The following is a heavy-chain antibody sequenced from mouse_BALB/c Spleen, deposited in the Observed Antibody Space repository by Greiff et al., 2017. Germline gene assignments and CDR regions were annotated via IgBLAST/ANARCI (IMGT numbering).Heavy chain of an antibody. CDR3: ATARATRFAY. J-gene: IGHJ3*01. V-gene: IGHV3-2*02. Sequence: EVKLQESGPGLVKPSQSLSLTCTVTGYSITSDYAWNWIRQFPGNKLEWMGYISYSGSTSYNPSLKSRISITRDTSKNQFFLQLNSVTTEDTATYYCATARATRFAYWGQGTLVTVSA. CDR1: GYSITSDYA. CDR2: ISYSGST. D-gene: IGHD3-1*01.